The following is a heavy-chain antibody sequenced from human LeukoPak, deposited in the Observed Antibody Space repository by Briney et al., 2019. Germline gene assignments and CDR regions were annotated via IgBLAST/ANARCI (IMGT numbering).Heavy chain of an antibody. CDR2: ISGSGVST. Sequence: GGSLRLSCAASGFTFSSYAMNWVRQAPGKGLEWVSTISGSGVSTYYADSVKGRFTISRDNSKNTLYLQMKSLRAEDTAAYYCAKRDSTGWYSDYWGQGTLVTVSS. V-gene: IGHV3-23*01. J-gene: IGHJ4*02. CDR3: AKRDSTGWYSDY. CDR1: GFTFSSYA. D-gene: IGHD6-19*01.